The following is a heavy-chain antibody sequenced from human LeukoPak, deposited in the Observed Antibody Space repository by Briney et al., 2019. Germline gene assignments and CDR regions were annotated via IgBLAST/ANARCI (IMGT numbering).Heavy chain of an antibody. CDR2: IIPILGIA. J-gene: IGHJ4*02. V-gene: IGHV1-69*04. D-gene: IGHD1-26*01. CDR1: GGTFSSYA. Sequence: SVKVSCKASGGTFSSYAISWVRQAPGQGLEWMGRIIPILGIANYAQKFQGRVTITADKSTSTAYMELSSLRSEDTAVYYCATSGGSYSGGYWGQGTLVTVSS. CDR3: ATSGGSYSGGY.